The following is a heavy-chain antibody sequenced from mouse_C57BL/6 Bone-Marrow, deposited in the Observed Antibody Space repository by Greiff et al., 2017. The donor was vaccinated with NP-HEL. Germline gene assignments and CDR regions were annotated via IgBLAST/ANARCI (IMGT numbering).Heavy chain of an antibody. CDR2: ISYDGSN. V-gene: IGHV3-6*01. CDR1: GYSITSGYY. CDR3: ARERFTTVVATRAY. Sequence: EVKLMESGPGLVKPSQSLSLTCSVTGYSITSGYYWNWIRQFPGNKLEWMGYISYDGSNNYNPSLKNRISITRDTSKNQFFLKLNSVTTEDTATYYCARERFTTVVATRAYWGQGTLVTVSA. J-gene: IGHJ3*01. D-gene: IGHD1-1*01.